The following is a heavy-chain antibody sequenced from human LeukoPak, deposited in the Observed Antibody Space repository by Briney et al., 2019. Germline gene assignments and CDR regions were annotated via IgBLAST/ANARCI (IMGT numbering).Heavy chain of an antibody. CDR3: AKGPNFWLTPIAFAI. V-gene: IGHV3-23*01. CDR2: TTGSGGST. J-gene: IGHJ3*02. D-gene: IGHD3-3*01. CDR1: GFTFTTYA. Sequence: PGGSLRLSCAASGFTFTTYAMSWVRQAPGKGLKWVSGTTGSGGSTYYADSVKGRFTISRDNSKNTLSLQMNSLRAEDTAVYYCAKGPNFWLTPIAFAIWGQGTMVTVSS.